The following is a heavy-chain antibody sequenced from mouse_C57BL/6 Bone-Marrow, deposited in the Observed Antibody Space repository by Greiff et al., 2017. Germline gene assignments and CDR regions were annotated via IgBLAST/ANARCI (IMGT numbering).Heavy chain of an antibody. CDR3: IGDDHGSSYGFDY. CDR2: IDPENGDT. D-gene: IGHD1-1*01. CDR1: GFNIKDAY. J-gene: IGHJ2*01. Sequence: VQLQQSGAELVRPGASVKLSCTASGFNIKDAYMHWVKLRPEQGLEWIGWIDPENGDTEYASKFQGQAPLTADTSSKTAYLQLSSLTSEDTAVYYGIGDDHGSSYGFDYWGQGTTLTVSS. V-gene: IGHV14-4*01.